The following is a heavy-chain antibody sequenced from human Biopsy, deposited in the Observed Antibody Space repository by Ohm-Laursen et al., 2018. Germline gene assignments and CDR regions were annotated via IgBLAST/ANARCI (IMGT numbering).Heavy chain of an antibody. CDR3: AKDEGRDRFFPDYFDH. Sequence: SLRLSCAASGFTFGNYWMTWVRQAPGKGLEWVASIKQDVSEIYYVDSVKGRFTVSRDNARNSLYLHMNSLRGDDTAVYFCAKDEGRDRFFPDYFDHWGRGTLVTVSS. V-gene: IGHV3-7*01. CDR2: IKQDVSEI. D-gene: IGHD3-3*01. CDR1: GFTFGNYW. J-gene: IGHJ4*02.